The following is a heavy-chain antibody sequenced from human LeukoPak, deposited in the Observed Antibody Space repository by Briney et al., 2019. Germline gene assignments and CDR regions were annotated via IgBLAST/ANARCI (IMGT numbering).Heavy chain of an antibody. CDR1: GFTFSSHD. V-gene: IGHV3-13*01. CDR3: ARSKSYSSGWTDFDC. J-gene: IGHJ4*02. Sequence: PGGSLRLSCAASGFTFSSHDMHWVRQPTGKGLEWVSVIGTAGNTYYTDSVKGRFTISRENAKNSLYLQMDNLRAEDTAVYYCARSKSYSSGWTDFDCWGQGTLVTVPS. D-gene: IGHD6-19*01. CDR2: IGTAGNT.